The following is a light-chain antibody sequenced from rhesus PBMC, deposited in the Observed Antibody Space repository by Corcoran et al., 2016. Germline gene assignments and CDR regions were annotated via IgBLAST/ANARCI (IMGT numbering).Light chain of an antibody. V-gene: IGKV2-78*01. CDR3: MQGTQLPFT. CDR1: QSLLHSDGYTY. Sequence: DIVMTQTPLSLPVTPGEPASISCRSSQSLLHSDGYTYLEWYLQKPGQSPQLLIYLGSNRASGVPDRFRGSGSGTDVTLKISRVEAEDVGVYYCMQGTQLPFTFGPGTKLDIK. J-gene: IGKJ3*01. CDR2: LGS.